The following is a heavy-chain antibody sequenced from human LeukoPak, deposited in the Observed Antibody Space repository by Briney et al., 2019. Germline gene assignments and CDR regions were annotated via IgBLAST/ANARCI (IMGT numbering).Heavy chain of an antibody. V-gene: IGHV3-66*01. CDR3: ARAPTITTIFDC. CDR2: IYAGGTT. D-gene: IGHD4-11*01. J-gene: IGHJ4*02. Sequence: GSLRLSCAASEFTVSSNYMSWVRQAPGKGLEWVAIIYAGGTTHYADPVKGRFTISRDNSRNTLYLQMNILRAEDTAVYYCARAPTITTIFDCWGQGTLVTVSS. CDR1: EFTVSSNY.